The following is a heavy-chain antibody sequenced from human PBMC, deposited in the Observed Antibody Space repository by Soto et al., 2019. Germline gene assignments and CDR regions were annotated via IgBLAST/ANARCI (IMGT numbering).Heavy chain of an antibody. CDR3: AREASSGWSGGDDAFDI. V-gene: IGHV3-53*01. CDR2: IYSGGST. J-gene: IGHJ3*02. CDR1: GFTVSSNY. D-gene: IGHD6-19*01. Sequence: LRLSCAASGFTVSSNYMSWVRQAPGKGLEWVSVIYSGGSTYCADSVKGRFTISRDNSKNTLYLQMNSLRAEDTAVYYCAREASSGWSGGDDAFDIWGQGTMVTVSS.